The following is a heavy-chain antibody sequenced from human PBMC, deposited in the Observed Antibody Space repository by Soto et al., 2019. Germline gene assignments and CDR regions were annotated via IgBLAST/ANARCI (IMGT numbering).Heavy chain of an antibody. CDR2: MNPNSGNT. J-gene: IGHJ6*02. Sequence: QVQLVQSGAEVKKPGASVKVSCKASGYTFTSYDINWVRQATGQGLEWMGWMNPNSGNTGYAQKFQGRVTMTRNTSISTAYRELSSLRSEDTAVYYCARAYGDYEDYYYYYGMDVWGQGTTVTVSS. V-gene: IGHV1-8*01. D-gene: IGHD4-17*01. CDR3: ARAYGDYEDYYYYYGMDV. CDR1: GYTFTSYD.